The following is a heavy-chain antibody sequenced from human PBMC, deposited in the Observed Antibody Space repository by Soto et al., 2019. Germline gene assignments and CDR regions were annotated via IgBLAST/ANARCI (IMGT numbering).Heavy chain of an antibody. CDR3: ARHSGSTYAMDV. D-gene: IGHD5-12*01. CDR2: MTPSSGNT. J-gene: IGHJ6*02. V-gene: IGHV1-8*01. Sequence: QVQLVQSGAEVKKSGASVKVSCKASGYTFTSYDINWVRQAIGQGLEWMGWMTPSSGNTGYAQKFQGRVTMTRNTSISTAYMELSSLRSEDTAVYYCARHSGSTYAMDVWGQGTTVIVSS. CDR1: GYTFTSYD.